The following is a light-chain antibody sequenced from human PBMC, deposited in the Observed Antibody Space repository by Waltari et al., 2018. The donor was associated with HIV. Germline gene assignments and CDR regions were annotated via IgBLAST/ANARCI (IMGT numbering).Light chain of an antibody. Sequence: DIVMSQSPEYLAVSLGERATINCRSSQSVLYSSNNNNYLAWFQQKPGQPPKVLIYWASNRVSGVPDRFSGGGSGTDFTLTISSLQAEVVAVYYCQQYYSAPVTFGGGTKVEIK. V-gene: IGKV4-1*01. CDR2: WAS. J-gene: IGKJ4*01. CDR1: QSVLYSSNNNNY. CDR3: QQYYSAPVT.